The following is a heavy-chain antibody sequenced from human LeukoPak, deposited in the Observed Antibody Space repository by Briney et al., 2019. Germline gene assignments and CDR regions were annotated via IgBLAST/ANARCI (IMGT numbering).Heavy chain of an antibody. CDR1: GGSIRTYSYY. CDR2: IFFSGST. Sequence: PSETLSLTCTVSGGSIRTYSYYWAWIRQPPGRDLEWIGSIFFSGSTSYNPSLKSRVTISVDTSENQFSLNLNSVTAADTSAYYCARHFPHMDNTGWRQGWFDPWGQGTLVAVSS. J-gene: IGHJ5*02. V-gene: IGHV4-39*01. D-gene: IGHD6-19*01. CDR3: ARHFPHMDNTGWRQGWFDP.